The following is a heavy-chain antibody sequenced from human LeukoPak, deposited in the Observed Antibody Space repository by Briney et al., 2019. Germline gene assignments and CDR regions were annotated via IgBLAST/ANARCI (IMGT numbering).Heavy chain of an antibody. D-gene: IGHD7-27*01. V-gene: IGHV4-39*01. CDR3: ARFPELGTPDY. CDR1: GCSISSSSYY. J-gene: IGHJ4*02. Sequence: PSETLSLTCAVSGCSISSSSYYWGWMRQPPGKGLELIVSIDYGGSTYDNPSLKRLVTISADTSKNQFSLKLSSVAAADAAVYYCARFPELGTPDYWGQGTLVTVSS. CDR2: IDYGGST.